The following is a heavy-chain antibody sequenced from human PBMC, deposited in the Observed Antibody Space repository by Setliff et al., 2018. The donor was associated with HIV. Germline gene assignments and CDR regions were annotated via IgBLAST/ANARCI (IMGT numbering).Heavy chain of an antibody. CDR2: IFPSGTT. V-gene: IGHV4-61*02. J-gene: IGHJ5*02. Sequence: SETLSLTCTVSGGSISSGSYYWSWLRQPAGKGLEWIGRIFPSGTTDYNPSLKSRVTMSIDTSKDQFSLNLKSVTAADTAAYFCARDRSNYGSGSSAYNWFDPWGQGNQVTVSS. D-gene: IGHD3-10*01. CDR1: GGSISSGSYY. CDR3: ARDRSNYGSGSSAYNWFDP.